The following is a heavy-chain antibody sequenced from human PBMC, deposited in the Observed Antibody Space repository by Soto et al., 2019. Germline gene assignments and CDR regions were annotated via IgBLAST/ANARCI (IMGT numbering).Heavy chain of an antibody. CDR3: ARGYLSGMAGIYYYGMDV. CDR2: INPNSGGT. V-gene: IGHV1-2*04. Sequence: ASVKVSCKASGYTFTGYYMHWVRQAPGQGLEWMGWINPNSGGTNYAQKFQGWVTMTRDTSISTAYMELSRLRSDDTAVYYCARGYLSGMAGIYYYGMDVWGQGTTVTVSS. J-gene: IGHJ6*02. D-gene: IGHD2-15*01. CDR1: GYTFTGYY.